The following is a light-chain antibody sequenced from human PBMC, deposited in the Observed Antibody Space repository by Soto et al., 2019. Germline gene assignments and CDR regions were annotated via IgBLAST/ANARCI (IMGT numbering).Light chain of an antibody. CDR2: EVS. Sequence: QSALTQPASVSGSPGQSITISCTGTSSDVGGYNYVSWYQQHPGKAPKLMINEVSNRPSGVSNRFSGSKSGNTASLAISGLQAEDEADYYCSSHTAINTQAFGRGTKVTVL. J-gene: IGLJ1*01. V-gene: IGLV2-14*01. CDR1: SSDVGGYNY. CDR3: SSHTAINTQA.